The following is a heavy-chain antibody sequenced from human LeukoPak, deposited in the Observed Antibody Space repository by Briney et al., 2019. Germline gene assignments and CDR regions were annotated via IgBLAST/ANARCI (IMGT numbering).Heavy chain of an antibody. CDR3: ARGWQLEYYYYGMDV. V-gene: IGHV1-2*02. D-gene: IGHD1-26*01. J-gene: IGHJ6*02. CDR1: GYTFTGYY. CDR2: INPNGGGT. Sequence: ASVKVSCKASGYTFTGYYMHWVRQAPGQGLEWMGWINPNGGGTNYAQKFQGRVTMTRDTSISTAYMELSRLRSDDTAVYYCARGWQLEYYYYGMDVWGQGTTVTVSS.